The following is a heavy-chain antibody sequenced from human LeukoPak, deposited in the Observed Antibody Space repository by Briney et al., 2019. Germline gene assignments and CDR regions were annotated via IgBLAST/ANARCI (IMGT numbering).Heavy chain of an antibody. CDR2: ISGSGSNT. CDR3: AKDDAWLRFGE. CDR1: GFTFNNYG. V-gene: IGHV3-23*01. Sequence: GGSLRLSCAASGFTFNNYGMSWVRQAPGKGLEWVSAISGSGSNTYYADSVKGRFTISRDSSKNTLYLQMSGLRDEDTAVYYCAKDDAWLRFGEWSQGTLVTVSS. J-gene: IGHJ4*02. D-gene: IGHD3-10*01.